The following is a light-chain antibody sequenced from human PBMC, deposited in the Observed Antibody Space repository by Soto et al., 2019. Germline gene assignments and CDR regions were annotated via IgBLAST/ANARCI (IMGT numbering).Light chain of an antibody. CDR3: QHYDNLPPYT. Sequence: DIQMTQSPSSLSASVGDRVTITCQASQDIRNYLNWFQQKPGKAPKLLIYDASNLETGVPSRFSGSGSGTDFTFTISSLQPEDIGTYYCQHYDNLPPYTFGQGTKLEIK. CDR2: DAS. J-gene: IGKJ2*01. V-gene: IGKV1-33*01. CDR1: QDIRNY.